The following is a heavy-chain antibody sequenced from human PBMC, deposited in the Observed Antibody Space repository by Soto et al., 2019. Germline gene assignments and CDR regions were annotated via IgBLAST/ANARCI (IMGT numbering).Heavy chain of an antibody. CDR1: GGTFSSYA. V-gene: IGHV1-69*01. CDR3: ARVSYYDYVWGSWGTFDY. Sequence: QVQLVQSGAEVKKPGSSVKVSCKASGGTFSSYAISWVRQAPGQGLEWMGGIIPIFGTANYAQKFQGRVTITADESTSTAYMELSSLRSEDTAVYYCARVSYYDYVWGSWGTFDYWGQGTLVTVSS. CDR2: IIPIFGTA. D-gene: IGHD3-16*01. J-gene: IGHJ4*02.